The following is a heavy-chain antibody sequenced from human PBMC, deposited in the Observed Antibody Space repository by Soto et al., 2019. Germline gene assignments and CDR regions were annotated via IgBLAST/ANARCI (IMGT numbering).Heavy chain of an antibody. Sequence: QVQLQESGPGLVKPSETLSLTCTVSGGSISSYYWSWIRQPPGKGLEWIGYIYCSGSTKYNPSLKSRVTISVDTSKNRFSLRLSSVTAADTAVYYCARVWGGAFDFWGQGTMVTVSS. J-gene: IGHJ3*01. CDR2: IYCSGST. CDR1: GGSISSYY. D-gene: IGHD3-10*01. CDR3: ARVWGGAFDF. V-gene: IGHV4-59*01.